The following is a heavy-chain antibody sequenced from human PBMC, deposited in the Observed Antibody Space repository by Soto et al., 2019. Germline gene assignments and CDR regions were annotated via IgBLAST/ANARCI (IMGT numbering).Heavy chain of an antibody. Sequence: SVKVSCKASGGTFSSYAISWVRQAPGQGLEWMGGIIPIFGTANYAQKFQGRVTITADESTSTAYMELSSLRSEDTAVYYCARKGVTVTPYYYYYYGMDVWGQGTTVTVSS. D-gene: IGHD4-4*01. V-gene: IGHV1-69*13. CDR2: IIPIFGTA. J-gene: IGHJ6*02. CDR3: ARKGVTVTPYYYYYYGMDV. CDR1: GGTFSSYA.